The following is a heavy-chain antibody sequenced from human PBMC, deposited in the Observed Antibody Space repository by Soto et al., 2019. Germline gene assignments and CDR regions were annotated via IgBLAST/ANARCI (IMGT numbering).Heavy chain of an antibody. V-gene: IGHV3-23*01. CDR3: AKSPYYDILTGYYCDY. D-gene: IGHD3-9*01. J-gene: IGHJ4*02. CDR1: GFTFSSYA. CDR2: ISGGGGSI. Sequence: GGSLRLSCAASGFTFSSYAMSWVRQASGKGLEWVSAISGGGGSIYYADSVKGRFTISRDNSKNTPYLQMNSLRAEDTAIYYCAKSPYYDILTGYYCDYWGQGTLVTVSS.